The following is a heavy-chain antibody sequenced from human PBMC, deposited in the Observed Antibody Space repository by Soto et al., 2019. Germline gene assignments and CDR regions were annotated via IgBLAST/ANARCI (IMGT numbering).Heavy chain of an antibody. CDR1: GYTFTGYY. Sequence: ASVKVSCKASGYTFTGYYMHWVRQAPGQGLEWKGWINPNSGGTNYAQKFQGWVTMTRDTSISTSYMELSRLRSDDTAVYYCAKDGSGTGSGYYYYYMDVWGKGTTVTVSS. CDR3: AKDGSGTGSGYYYYYMDV. J-gene: IGHJ6*03. CDR2: INPNSGGT. V-gene: IGHV1-2*04. D-gene: IGHD3-10*01.